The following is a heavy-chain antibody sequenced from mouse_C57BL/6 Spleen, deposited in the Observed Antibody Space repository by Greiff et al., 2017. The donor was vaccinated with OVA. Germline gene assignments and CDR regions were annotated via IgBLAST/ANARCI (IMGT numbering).Heavy chain of an antibody. CDR3: TRSKGYDQDWYFDV. Sequence: EVQLQQSGTVLARPGASVKMSCKTSGYTFTSYWMHWVKQRPGQGLEWIGAIYPGNSDTSYNQKFKGKAKLTAVTSASTAYMELSSLTNEDSAVYYSTRSKGYDQDWYFDVWGTGTTVTVSS. V-gene: IGHV1-5*01. D-gene: IGHD2-2*01. CDR2: IYPGNSDT. J-gene: IGHJ1*03. CDR1: GYTFTSYW.